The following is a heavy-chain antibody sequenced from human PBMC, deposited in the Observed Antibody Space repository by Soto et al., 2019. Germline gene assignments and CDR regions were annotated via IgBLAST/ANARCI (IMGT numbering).Heavy chain of an antibody. J-gene: IGHJ6*02. Sequence: QVQLQESGPGLVKPSGTLSLTCAVSGDSISSSNWWSWVRQPPGKGLEWIGEIYHSGSTNYNPSLKSRVTILVDKSKNQLSLKLSSVTAADTAVYYCARVVGGYYYGMDVWGQGTTVTVSS. V-gene: IGHV4-4*02. CDR2: IYHSGST. CDR1: GDSISSSNW. D-gene: IGHD2-2*01. CDR3: ARVVGGYYYGMDV.